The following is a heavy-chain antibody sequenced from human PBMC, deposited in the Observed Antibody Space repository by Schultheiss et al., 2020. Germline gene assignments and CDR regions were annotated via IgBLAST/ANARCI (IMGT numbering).Heavy chain of an antibody. CDR3: ARGGAYNNDLASFLDV. D-gene: IGHD3-10*01. V-gene: IGHV4-34*01. J-gene: IGHJ6*04. Sequence: SQTLSLTCAYFGPSFTNYHWSWIRHPPGKGLEWIGEIMHTGTTTQNPSLRSRMSISIDTSKKQFSLRLRSVTGADTAVYYCARGGAYNNDLASFLDVWGKGITVTVSS. CDR2: IMHTGTT. CDR1: GPSFTNYH.